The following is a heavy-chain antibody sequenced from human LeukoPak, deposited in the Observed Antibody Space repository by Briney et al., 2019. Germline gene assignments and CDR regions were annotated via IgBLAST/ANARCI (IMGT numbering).Heavy chain of an antibody. CDR2: ISGSGGST. Sequence: GGSLRLSCAASGFTFSSYAMSWVRQAPGKGLEWVSAISGSGGSTYYGNSVKGRFTISRDNSKNTLYLQLNRLRAEDTAVYYCAKHEGSSGSYCHFHYWGQGTLVTVSS. CDR3: AKHEGSSGSYCHFHY. D-gene: IGHD3-10*01. CDR1: GFTFSSYA. J-gene: IGHJ4*02. V-gene: IGHV3-23*01.